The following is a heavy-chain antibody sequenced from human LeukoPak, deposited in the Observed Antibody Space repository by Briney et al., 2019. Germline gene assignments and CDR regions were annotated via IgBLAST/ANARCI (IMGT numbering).Heavy chain of an antibody. CDR2: INPSGGST. Sequence: ASVKVSCKASGYTFTSYYMHWVRPAPEQGLEWMGIINPSGGSTSYAQKFQGRVTMTRDTSTSTVYMELSSLRSEDTAVYYCAREPSPIIVVVTANGMDVWGQGTTVTVSS. D-gene: IGHD2-21*02. CDR3: AREPSPIIVVVTANGMDV. CDR1: GYTFTSYY. V-gene: IGHV1-46*01. J-gene: IGHJ6*02.